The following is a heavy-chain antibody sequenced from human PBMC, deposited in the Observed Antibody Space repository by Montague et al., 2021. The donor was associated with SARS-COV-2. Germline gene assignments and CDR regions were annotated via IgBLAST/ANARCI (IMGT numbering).Heavy chain of an antibody. D-gene: IGHD3-22*01. CDR3: TRDAFTMIIDAFNT. J-gene: IGHJ3*02. CDR2: ITASSIYI. V-gene: IGHV3-21*01. Sequence: SLRLSCAASGFTFSTYPMNWVRQAPGQGLEWVSSITASSIYIYYADSVKGRFTISRDNAKNSLYLQMNSLRAEDTAVYYCTRDAFTMIIDAFNTWGQGTKVTVSS. CDR1: GFTFSTYP.